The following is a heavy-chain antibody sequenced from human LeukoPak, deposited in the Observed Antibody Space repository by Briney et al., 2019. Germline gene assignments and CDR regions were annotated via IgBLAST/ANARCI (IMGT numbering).Heavy chain of an antibody. CDR3: ARGPLLTYYDILTGYPGLDY. D-gene: IGHD3-9*01. J-gene: IGHJ4*02. V-gene: IGHV4-34*01. CDR1: GGSFSGYY. Sequence: SETLSLTCAVYGGSFSGYYWSWIRQPPGKGLEWIGEINHSGSTNYNPSLKSRVTISVDTSKNQFSLKLSSVTAADTAVYYCARGPLLTYYDILTGYPGLDYWGQGTLVTVSS. CDR2: INHSGST.